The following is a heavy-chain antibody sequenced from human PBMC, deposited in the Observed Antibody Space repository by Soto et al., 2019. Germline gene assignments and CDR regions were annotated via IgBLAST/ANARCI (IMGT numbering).Heavy chain of an antibody. V-gene: IGHV3-74*01. CDR3: ARDPYSSSFDY. CDR2: INSDGSST. Sequence: GGSLRLSCAASGFTFSSYWMHWVRQAPGKGLGWVSRINSDGSSTSYADSVKGRFTISRDNAKNTLYLQMNSLSAADSSVEYCARDPYSSSFDYWGQGTLVTVSS. J-gene: IGHJ4*02. CDR1: GFTFSSYW. D-gene: IGHD6-13*01.